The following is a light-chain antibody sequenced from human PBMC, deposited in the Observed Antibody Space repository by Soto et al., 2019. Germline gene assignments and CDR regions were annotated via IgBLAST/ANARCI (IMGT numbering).Light chain of an antibody. CDR1: NSDFGGYDR. V-gene: IGLV2-14*01. CDR3: ISYIPSTTTHWV. Sequence: QSALTQPASVSGPLEQSITTSCPGTNSDFGGYDRVSWYQHHPGKAPKLLIFEVYNRPSGISDRFSGSKSGDTASLTISGLQAEDEADYYCISYIPSTTTHWVFGGGTKVTVL. J-gene: IGLJ3*02. CDR2: EVY.